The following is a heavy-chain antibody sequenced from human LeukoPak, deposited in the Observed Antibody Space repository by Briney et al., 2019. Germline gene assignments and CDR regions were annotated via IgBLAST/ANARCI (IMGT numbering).Heavy chain of an antibody. CDR1: GGSISSSSYY. CDR2: IYYSGTT. D-gene: IGHD6-6*01. Sequence: KPSETLSLTCTVSGGSISSSSYYWGWIRQSPGKGLEWIGSIYYSGTTYYNPSLKSRVTISIDTSKNQFSLKLSSVTAADTAVYYCASHEYSSSFDYWGQGTLVTVSS. J-gene: IGHJ4*02. V-gene: IGHV4-39*07. CDR3: ASHEYSSSFDY.